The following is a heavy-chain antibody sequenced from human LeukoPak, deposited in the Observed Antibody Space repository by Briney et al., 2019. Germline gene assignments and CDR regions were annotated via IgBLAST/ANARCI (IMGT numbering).Heavy chain of an antibody. Sequence: GGSLRLSCATSGFTFGDYSMSWVRQVPGKGLEWVSGVGRSGKTYYTDSVKGRFTISRDNSKKMVWLQMNSLRAEDTAVYYCARDKTAASYYYYGMDVWGQGTTVTVSS. V-gene: IGHV3-23*01. CDR2: VGRSGKT. CDR1: GFTFGDYS. CDR3: ARDKTAASYYYYGMDV. D-gene: IGHD2-2*01. J-gene: IGHJ6*02.